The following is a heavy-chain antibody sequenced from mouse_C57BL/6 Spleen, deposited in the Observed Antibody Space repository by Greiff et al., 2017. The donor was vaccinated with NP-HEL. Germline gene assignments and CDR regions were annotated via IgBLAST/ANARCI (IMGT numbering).Heavy chain of an antibody. CDR3: ARSQSTVAQGYFDY. CDR2: IYPRSGNT. D-gene: IGHD1-1*01. Sequence: QVQLQQSGAELARPGASVKLSCKASGYTFTSYGISWVKQRTGQGLEWIGEIYPRSGNTYYNAKFKGKATLTADKSSSTAYMELRSLTSEDSAVYFCARSQSTVAQGYFDYWGQGTTLTVSS. V-gene: IGHV1-81*01. CDR1: GYTFTSYG. J-gene: IGHJ2*01.